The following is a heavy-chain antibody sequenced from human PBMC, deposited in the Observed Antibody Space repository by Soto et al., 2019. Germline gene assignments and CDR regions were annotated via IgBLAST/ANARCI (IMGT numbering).Heavy chain of an antibody. CDR2: ITLYNGNT. J-gene: IGHJ4*02. CDR1: GYTFTYCS. CDR3: ARYTEGGWFFAY. D-gene: IGHD6-19*01. Sequence: GASVKVSCKASGYTFTYCSLHWLQQAPGQGLERMRWITLYNGNTNYAKKFQGRVAITRDMSLRTAYMELSSLRSEDTAVYYCARYTEGGWFFAYWGQGALVSVSA. V-gene: IGHV1-45*02.